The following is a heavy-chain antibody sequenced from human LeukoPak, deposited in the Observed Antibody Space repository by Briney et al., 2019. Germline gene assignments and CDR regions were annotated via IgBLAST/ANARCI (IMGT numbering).Heavy chain of an antibody. CDR3: ARSPFRSGWYTGDY. Sequence: ASVKVSCKASGYTFTGYYMHWVRQAPGQGLEWMGRINPNSGGTNYAQKFQGRVTMTRDTSISTAYMELSRLRSDGTAVYYCARSPFRSGWYTGDYWGQGTLVTVSS. J-gene: IGHJ4*02. V-gene: IGHV1-2*06. CDR1: GYTFTGYY. CDR2: INPNSGGT. D-gene: IGHD6-19*01.